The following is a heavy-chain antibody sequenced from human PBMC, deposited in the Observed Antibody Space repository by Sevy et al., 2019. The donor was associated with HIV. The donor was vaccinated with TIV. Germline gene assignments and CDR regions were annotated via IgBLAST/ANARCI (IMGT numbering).Heavy chain of an antibody. CDR2: IIPIRGKT. V-gene: IGHV1-69*10. Sequence: ASVKVSCKASGGSFSFNGISWVRQAPGQGLEWMAGIIPIRGKTKYAQKFQDRVTITADESTSIVYMELTSLRSEDTAVYYCARGGPDDILTHYGMDVWGQGTTVTVSS. J-gene: IGHJ6*02. CDR3: ARGGPDDILTHYGMDV. CDR1: GGSFSFNG. D-gene: IGHD3-9*01.